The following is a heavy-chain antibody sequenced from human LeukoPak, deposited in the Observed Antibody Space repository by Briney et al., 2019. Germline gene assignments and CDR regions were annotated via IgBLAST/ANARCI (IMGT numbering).Heavy chain of an antibody. V-gene: IGHV1-69*04. Sequence: ASVKVSCKASVGTFSSYAISWVRQAPGQGLEWMGRIIPILGIANYAQNFQARVTITADKSTSTAYMDLSSLRSEDTAVYYCARDRGGSYYDFWSSVYWGQGTLVTVSS. CDR1: VGTFSSYA. J-gene: IGHJ4*02. CDR2: IIPILGIA. CDR3: ARDRGGSYYDFWSSVY. D-gene: IGHD3-3*01.